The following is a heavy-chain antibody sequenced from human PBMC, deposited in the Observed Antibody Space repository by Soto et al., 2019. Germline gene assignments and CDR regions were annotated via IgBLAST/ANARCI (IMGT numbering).Heavy chain of an antibody. CDR3: AREVAAGGFDY. D-gene: IGHD2-15*01. CDR2: IWYDGNNK. V-gene: IGHV3-33*01. CDR1: GFSFSSYD. J-gene: IGHJ4*02. Sequence: QVQLVESGGGVVQPGRSLRLSCAVSGFSFSSYDMHWVRQAPSKGLESVAVIWYDGNNKYYSDSVKGRFTFSRDFSNNTLYLQMNSLRAEDTAVYYCAREVAAGGFDYWGQGTLVTVSS.